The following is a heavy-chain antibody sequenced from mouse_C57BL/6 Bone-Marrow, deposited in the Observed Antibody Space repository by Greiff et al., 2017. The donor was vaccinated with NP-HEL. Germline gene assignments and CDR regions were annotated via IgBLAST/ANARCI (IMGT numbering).Heavy chain of an antibody. J-gene: IGHJ1*03. V-gene: IGHV5-12*01. CDR3: ARITTVVAHWYFDV. Sequence: DVHLVESGGGLVQPGGSLKLSCAASGFTFSDYYMYWVRQTPEKRLEWVAYISNGGGSTYYPDTVKGRFTISRDNAKNTLYLQMSRLKSEDTSMYYCARITTVVAHWYFDVWGTGTTVTVSS. CDR2: ISNGGGST. D-gene: IGHD1-1*01. CDR1: GFTFSDYY.